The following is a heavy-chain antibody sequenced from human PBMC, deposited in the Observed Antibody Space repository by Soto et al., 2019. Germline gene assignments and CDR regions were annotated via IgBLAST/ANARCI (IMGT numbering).Heavy chain of an antibody. V-gene: IGHV1-58*01. CDR3: AASRSTTYYDFWSPPSV. CDR1: GFTFTSSA. Sequence: SVKVSCKASGFTFTSSALQWVRQARGQRLEWIGWIVVGSGNTNYAQKFQERVTITRDMSTSTAYMALSSLRSEDTAVYYCAASRSTTYYDFWSPPSVWGQGTTVTVSS. CDR2: IVVGSGNT. D-gene: IGHD3-3*01. J-gene: IGHJ6*02.